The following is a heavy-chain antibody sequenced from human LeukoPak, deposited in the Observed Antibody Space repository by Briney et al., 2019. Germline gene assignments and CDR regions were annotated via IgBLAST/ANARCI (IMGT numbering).Heavy chain of an antibody. Sequence: PGGSLRLSCAASGFTVSSNYMSWVRQAPGKGLEWVGFIRSKAYGGTTEYAASVKGRFTISRDDSKSIAYLQMNSLKTEDTAVYYCTRDSIVVVPAAIFFVESDAFDIWGQGTMVTVSS. J-gene: IGHJ3*02. CDR2: IRSKAYGGTT. CDR1: GFTVSSNY. D-gene: IGHD2-2*01. CDR3: TRDSIVVVPAAIFFVESDAFDI. V-gene: IGHV3-49*04.